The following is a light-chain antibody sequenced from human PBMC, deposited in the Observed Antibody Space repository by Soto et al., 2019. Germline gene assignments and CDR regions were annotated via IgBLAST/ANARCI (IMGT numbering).Light chain of an antibody. CDR3: QKYSNWPRT. CDR1: QSVSSS. Sequence: EIIMAQSPATLSVSPGERAHLSCRASQSVSSSLAWYQQKPGQAPRLLIYAASTRATGIPARFSGSGSGTEFTLTINSLQSEDFAVYYCQKYSNWPRTCGQGNKGAIK. CDR2: AAS. J-gene: IGKJ1*01. V-gene: IGKV3-15*01.